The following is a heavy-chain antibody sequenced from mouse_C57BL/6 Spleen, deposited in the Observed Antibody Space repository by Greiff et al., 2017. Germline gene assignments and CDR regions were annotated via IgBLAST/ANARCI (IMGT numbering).Heavy chain of an antibody. CDR3: ARGLRLRGYFDV. J-gene: IGHJ1*03. V-gene: IGHV5-17*01. D-gene: IGHD2-4*01. CDR1: GFTFSDYG. CDR2: ISSGSSTI. Sequence: EVKLMESGGGLVKPGGSLKLSCAASGFTFSDYGMHWVRQAPEKGLEWVAYISSGSSTIYYADTVKGRFTISRDNAKNTLFLQMTSLRSEDTAMYYCARGLRLRGYFDVWGTGTTVTVSS.